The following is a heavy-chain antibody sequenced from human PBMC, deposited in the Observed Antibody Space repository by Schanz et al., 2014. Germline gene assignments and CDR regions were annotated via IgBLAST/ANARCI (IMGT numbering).Heavy chain of an antibody. CDR2: ISNDGSIK. D-gene: IGHD2-15*01. Sequence: VQLVESGGGVVQPGRSLRLSCAASGFTFSSYAMHWVRQAPGKGLEWVALISNDGSIKYYADSVEGRFTISRDNSRNTLYLQMNSLSADDTAVFYCAKGMGYCSGGTCYDYYYYGLDVWGQGTTVTVSS. CDR3: AKGMGYCSGGTCYDYYYYGLDV. V-gene: IGHV3-30-3*01. J-gene: IGHJ6*02. CDR1: GFTFSSYA.